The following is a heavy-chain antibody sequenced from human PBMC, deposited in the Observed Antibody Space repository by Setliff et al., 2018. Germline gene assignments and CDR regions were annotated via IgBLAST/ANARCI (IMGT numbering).Heavy chain of an antibody. V-gene: IGHV1-2*02. CDR3: ARFSTIVSNSHAFDI. CDR1: GFSFTDYL. Sequence: GASVKVSCKASGFSFTDYLMNWMRQAPEQGLEWMGRINLNTGNIFYAQEFQGRVTLTRDTSTSTAYMELSSLRFEDTAVYYCARFSTIVSNSHAFDIWGQGTMVTVS. D-gene: IGHD3-22*01. CDR2: INLNTGNI. J-gene: IGHJ3*02.